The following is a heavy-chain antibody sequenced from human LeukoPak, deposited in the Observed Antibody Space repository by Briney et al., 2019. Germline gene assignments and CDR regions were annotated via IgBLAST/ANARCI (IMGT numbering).Heavy chain of an antibody. J-gene: IGHJ4*02. D-gene: IGHD1-26*01. CDR3: ATALPSWEPPAYFDY. CDR1: GGTFSSYA. CDR2: IIPIFGTA. Sequence: SVKVSCKASGGTFSSYAISWVRQAPGQGLEWMGRIIPIFGTANYAQKFQGRVTITTDESTSTAYMELSSLRSEDTAVYYCATALPSWEPPAYFDYWGQGTLVTVSS. V-gene: IGHV1-69*05.